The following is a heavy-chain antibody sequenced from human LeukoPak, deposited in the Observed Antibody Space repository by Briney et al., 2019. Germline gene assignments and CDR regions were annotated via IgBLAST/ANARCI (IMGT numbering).Heavy chain of an antibody. J-gene: IGHJ5*02. CDR2: IYYSGST. CDR1: GGSVSSGYYY. V-gene: IGHV4-61*01. CDR3: AREFDP. Sequence: SETLSLTCTVSGGSVSSGYYYWSWIRQPPGKGLEWIGYIYYSGSTNYNPSLKSRITISLDTSKNQFSLKLSSVTAADTAIYYCAREFDPWGQGTLVTVSS.